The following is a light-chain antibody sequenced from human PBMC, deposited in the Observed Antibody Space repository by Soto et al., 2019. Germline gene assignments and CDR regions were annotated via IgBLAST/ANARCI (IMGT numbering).Light chain of an antibody. CDR1: QTISQW. CDR2: DAS. V-gene: IGKV1-5*01. J-gene: IGKJ1*01. Sequence: DIQMTQSPSTLAASLGDRVTITCRAGQTISQWFAWYQQKPGKAPKLLIYDASSLESGVPSRFSGSGSGTEFTLTISSLQPDDFPTYYCQQYNSYWTFGQGTKVDIK. CDR3: QQYNSYWT.